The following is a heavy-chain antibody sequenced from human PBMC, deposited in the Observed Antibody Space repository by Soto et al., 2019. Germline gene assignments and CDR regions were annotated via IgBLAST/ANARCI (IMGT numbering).Heavy chain of an antibody. Sequence: PGGSLRLSCAASGFTFTSYAMSWVRLTPGKGLEWVSAISGSGSNTFYADSVRGRFTISRDNPKNTVFLQMNNLRAEDTAVYFCARDRATFDYWGQGTRVTVSS. V-gene: IGHV3-23*01. D-gene: IGHD1-26*01. CDR3: ARDRATFDY. CDR1: GFTFTSYA. CDR2: ISGSGSNT. J-gene: IGHJ4*02.